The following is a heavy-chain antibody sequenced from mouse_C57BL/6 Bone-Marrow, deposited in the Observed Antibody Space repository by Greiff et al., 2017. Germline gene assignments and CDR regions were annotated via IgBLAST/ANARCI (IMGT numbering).Heavy chain of an antibody. Sequence: QVQLQQPGAELVMPGASVKLSCKASGYTFTSYWMHWVKQRPGQGLEWIGEIDPSDSYTNYNQKFKGKSTLPVDKSSSTTYMQRSSLTSEAAAVYYCARECYGSSDFDYWGQGTTLTVSS. CDR2: IDPSDSYT. D-gene: IGHD1-1*01. J-gene: IGHJ2*01. V-gene: IGHV1-69*01. CDR1: GYTFTSYW. CDR3: ARECYGSSDFDY.